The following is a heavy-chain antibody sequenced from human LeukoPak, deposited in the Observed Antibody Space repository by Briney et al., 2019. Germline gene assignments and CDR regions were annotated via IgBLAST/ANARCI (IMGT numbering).Heavy chain of an antibody. CDR2: INPSGGNT. CDR1: GYTFTSSY. D-gene: IGHD3-22*01. V-gene: IGHV1-46*01. J-gene: IGHJ4*02. Sequence: ASVKVSCKASGYTFTSSYMHWVRQAPGQGREWMGIINPSGGNTTYAQKFQGRVTVTRDMSTSTVYMELSSLRSEDTAVYYCARDPGYDTSGYYYGYFDYWGLGTLVTVSS. CDR3: ARDPGYDTSGYYYGYFDY.